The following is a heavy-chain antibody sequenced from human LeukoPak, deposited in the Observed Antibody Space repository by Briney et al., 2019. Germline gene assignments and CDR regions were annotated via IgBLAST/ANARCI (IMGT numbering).Heavy chain of an antibody. CDR3: ARSRAGYYFDY. V-gene: IGHV3-7*01. Sequence: ETGGSLRLSCAASGFTFSNYWMNWVRQAPGKGLEWVANIKQDGSEKYYVDSVKGRFTISRDNAKNSLFLQMNSLRAEDTAVYYCARSRAGYYFDYWGQGTLVTVSS. CDR1: GFTFSNYW. J-gene: IGHJ4*02. D-gene: IGHD3-9*01. CDR2: IKQDGSEK.